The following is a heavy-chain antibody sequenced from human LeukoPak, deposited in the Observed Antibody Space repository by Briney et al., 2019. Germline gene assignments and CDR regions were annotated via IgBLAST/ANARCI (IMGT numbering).Heavy chain of an antibody. CDR2: INPNSGVT. J-gene: IGHJ5*01. Sequence: ASVKVSCKASGYTFSGYSMHWVRQAPGQGLEWMGRINPNSGVTYYAQKFRGRVTMTSDTSITTAYMELSSLTSDDTATYYCARDASNWSAFDSWGQGTLVIVSS. V-gene: IGHV1-2*06. D-gene: IGHD1-20*01. CDR1: GYTFSGYS. CDR3: ARDASNWSAFDS.